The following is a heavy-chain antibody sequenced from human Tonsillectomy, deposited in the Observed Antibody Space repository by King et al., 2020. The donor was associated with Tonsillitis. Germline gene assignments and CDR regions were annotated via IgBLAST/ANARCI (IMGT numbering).Heavy chain of an antibody. D-gene: IGHD4-17*01. CDR2: IYYSGST. CDR1: GGSISSSSYY. CDR3: ARGGYGDYLRYFDY. Sequence: MQLQESGPGLVKPSETLSLTCTVSGGSISSSSYYWGWIRQPPGKGLEWIGNIYYSGSTYYNPSLKSRVTISVDTSKNQFSLKLSSVTAADTAVYYCARGGYGDYLRYFDYWGQGTLVTVSS. J-gene: IGHJ4*02. V-gene: IGHV4-39*07.